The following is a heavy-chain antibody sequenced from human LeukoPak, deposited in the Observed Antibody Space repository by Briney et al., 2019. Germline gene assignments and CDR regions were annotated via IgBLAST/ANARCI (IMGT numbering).Heavy chain of an antibody. Sequence: SETLSLTCAVYGGSFSGYYWSWIRQPPGKGLEWIGEINHSGSTNYNPSFKSRVTISVDTSKNQFSLKLSSVTAADTAVYYCARGRTYYDFWSGYYRSSSSHYYGMDVWGQGTTVTVSS. J-gene: IGHJ6*02. V-gene: IGHV4-34*01. CDR3: ARGRTYYDFWSGYYRSSSSHYYGMDV. CDR1: GGSFSGYY. CDR2: INHSGST. D-gene: IGHD3-3*01.